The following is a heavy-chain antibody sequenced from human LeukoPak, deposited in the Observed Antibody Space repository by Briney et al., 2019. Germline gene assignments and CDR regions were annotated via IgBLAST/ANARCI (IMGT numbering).Heavy chain of an antibody. D-gene: IGHD2-15*01. CDR2: IYHSGST. CDR3: ARALVVPPYYYYGMDV. J-gene: IGHJ6*02. V-gene: IGHV4-30-2*01. Sequence: TLSLTCAVSGGSISSGGYSWSWIRQPPGKGLEWIGYIYHSGSTYYNPSLKSRVTISVDRSKNQFSLKLSSVTAADTAVYYCARALVVPPYYYYGMDVWGQGTTVTVSS. CDR1: GGSISSGGYS.